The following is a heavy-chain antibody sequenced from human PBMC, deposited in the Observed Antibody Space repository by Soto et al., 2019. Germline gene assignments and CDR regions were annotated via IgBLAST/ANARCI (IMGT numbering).Heavy chain of an antibody. D-gene: IGHD1-26*01. V-gene: IGHV3-33*01. J-gene: IGHJ4*02. CDR2: IRFDGSNE. CDR3: GRDGVGATVFFGYFDY. Sequence: QAPLLESGGGVVQPGRSLRLSCAASGSIFGGYGMHWVRQAPGKGLEWVAGIRFDGSNENYADSAKGRFTISRDNSKNMRYLQMNSLSVEDTAVYYCGRDGVGATVFFGYFDYWGQGALVTVSS. CDR1: GSIFGGYG.